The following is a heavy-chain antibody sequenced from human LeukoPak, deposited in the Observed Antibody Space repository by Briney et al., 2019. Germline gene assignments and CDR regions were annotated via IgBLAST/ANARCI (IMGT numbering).Heavy chain of an antibody. CDR2: IIPIFGTA. J-gene: IGHJ5*02. V-gene: IGHV1-69*05. CDR3: AREDSSGWSNWFDP. D-gene: IGHD6-19*01. Sequence: SGKVSGKASGGTFSSYAISWVRQAPGQGLEWRGGIIPIFGTANYAQKFQGRVTITTDESTSTAYMELSSLSSEDTAVYYCAREDSSGWSNWFDPWGQGTLVTVSS. CDR1: GGTFSSYA.